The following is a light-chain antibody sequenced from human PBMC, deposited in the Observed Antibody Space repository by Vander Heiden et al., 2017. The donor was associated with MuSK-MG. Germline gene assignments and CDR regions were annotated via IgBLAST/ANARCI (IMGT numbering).Light chain of an antibody. Sequence: SALTQPRSVSGSPGQSITISCTGSSNDIGSYNYVSWYQQQPGKAPKVIINDVTERPSGVPDRFSGSKSDNTASLTISGLQADDEADYYCCSYADVVLFGGGTKVTVL. CDR2: DVT. CDR1: SNDIGSYNY. V-gene: IGLV2-11*01. CDR3: CSYADVVL. J-gene: IGLJ2*01.